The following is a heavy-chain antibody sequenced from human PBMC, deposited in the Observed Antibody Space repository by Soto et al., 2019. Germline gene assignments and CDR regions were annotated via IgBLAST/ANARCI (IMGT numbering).Heavy chain of an antibody. CDR2: ISGSGDIT. D-gene: IGHD3-22*01. CDR1: GFTFSSYA. V-gene: IGHV3-23*01. Sequence: GGSLRLSCAASGFTFSSYAMNWVRQAPGKGLQWVSTISGSGDITYNADSVKGRFTISRDNSQNTLYLQMNSLRAEDTAVYYCAKFSYDSSGYYPYFDYWGQGTLVTVSS. CDR3: AKFSYDSSGYYPYFDY. J-gene: IGHJ4*02.